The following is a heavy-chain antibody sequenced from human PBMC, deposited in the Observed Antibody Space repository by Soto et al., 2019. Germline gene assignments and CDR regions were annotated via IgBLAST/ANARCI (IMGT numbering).Heavy chain of an antibody. CDR1: GFKFSNYA. CDR2: ISATGGGA. Sequence: GGSLRLSGAASGFKFSNYAMSWVRPAPGQGLEWVSLISATGGGAYYADSVKGRFTISRDNSHNTLYLQVHKCTAEDTAVYYCARDRRSGGNSAFYFDFWGQGAQVTVSS. D-gene: IGHD3-16*01. V-gene: IGHV3-23*01. CDR3: ARDRRSGGNSAFYFDF. J-gene: IGHJ4*02.